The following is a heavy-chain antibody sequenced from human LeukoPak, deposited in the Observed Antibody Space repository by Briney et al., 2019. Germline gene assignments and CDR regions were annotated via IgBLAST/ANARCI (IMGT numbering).Heavy chain of an antibody. CDR3: ARGWGFNDY. D-gene: IGHD7-27*01. J-gene: IGHJ4*02. Sequence: PSETLSLTCTVSGGSITSYYRSWIRQSPGKGLEWIGFMYYSGTTNYNPSLKSRVTISLGMSKNQFSLNLTSGTAADTAVYYCARGWGFNDYWGQGTLVTVSS. CDR2: MYYSGTT. CDR1: GGSITSYY. V-gene: IGHV4-59*01.